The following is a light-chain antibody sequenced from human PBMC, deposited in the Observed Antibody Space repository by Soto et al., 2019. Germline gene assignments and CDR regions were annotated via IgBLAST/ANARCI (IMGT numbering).Light chain of an antibody. CDR1: QSVSNNY. J-gene: IGKJ1*01. Sequence: EIVLTQSPGTLSLSPGERVTISCRASQSVSNNYLAWYQQQPDQAPRLLIYAASNRATGIPDRFSGSGSGTDFTLTISRLEPEDLAVCYCQQYGSSGTFGQGTKVDIK. V-gene: IGKV3-20*01. CDR3: QQYGSSGT. CDR2: AAS.